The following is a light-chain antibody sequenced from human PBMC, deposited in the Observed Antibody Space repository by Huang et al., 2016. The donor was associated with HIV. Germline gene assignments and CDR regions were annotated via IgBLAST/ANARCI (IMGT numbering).Light chain of an antibody. CDR1: QSFSSS. CDR2: AAS. J-gene: IGKJ2*01. Sequence: DIQMTQSPSSLSASVGDRVTLSCRSSQSFSSSLNWYQQRPGKAPKLLLYAASSLQSGVPSRFSGSGSGTDFSLTINSLQPEDVATYYCQQSDSTPYTFGQGTKLEIK. V-gene: IGKV1-39*01. CDR3: QQSDSTPYT.